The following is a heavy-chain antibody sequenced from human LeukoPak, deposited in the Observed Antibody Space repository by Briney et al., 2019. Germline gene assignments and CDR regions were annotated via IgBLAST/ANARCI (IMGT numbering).Heavy chain of an antibody. CDR1: GGSISSGDYY. V-gene: IGHV4-30-4*01. J-gene: IGHJ5*02. Sequence: SETLSLTCTVSGGSISSGDYYWSWIRQPPGKGLEWIGYIYYSGSTYYNPSLKSRVTISVDTSKSQFSLKLSSVTAADTAVYYCAEIWFGEPGPWGQGTLVTVSS. D-gene: IGHD3-10*01. CDR3: AEIWFGEPGP. CDR2: IYYSGST.